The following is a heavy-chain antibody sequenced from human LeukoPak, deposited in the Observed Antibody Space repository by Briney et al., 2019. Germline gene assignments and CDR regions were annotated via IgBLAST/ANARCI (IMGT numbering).Heavy chain of an antibody. Sequence: QPGRSLRLSCAASGFTFDDYAMHWVRQAPGKGLEWVSGISWNSGSIGYADSVKGRFTISRDNAKNSLYLQMNSLRAEDTALYYCAKDTISKSSGFDYWGQGTLVTVSS. V-gene: IGHV3-9*01. CDR2: ISWNSGSI. J-gene: IGHJ4*02. CDR1: GFTFDDYA. D-gene: IGHD2/OR15-2a*01. CDR3: AKDTISKSSGFDY.